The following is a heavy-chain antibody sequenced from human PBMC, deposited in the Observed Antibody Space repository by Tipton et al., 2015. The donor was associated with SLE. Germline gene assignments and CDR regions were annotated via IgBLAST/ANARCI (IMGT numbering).Heavy chain of an antibody. V-gene: IGHV3-23*01. CDR1: GFTFSSHA. CDR3: AKDRYEAAAGTHDY. D-gene: IGHD6-13*01. CDR2: ISGSGGST. Sequence: SLRLSCAASGFTFSSHAMNWVRQAPGKGLEWVSAISGSGGSTYYADSVKGRFTISRDNSKNTLDLQMNSLRAEDTAVYYCAKDRYEAAAGTHDYWGQGTLVTVSS. J-gene: IGHJ4*02.